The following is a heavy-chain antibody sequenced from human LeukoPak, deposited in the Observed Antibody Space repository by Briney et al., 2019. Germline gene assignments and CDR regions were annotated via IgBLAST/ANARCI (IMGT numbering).Heavy chain of an antibody. CDR3: ARSAYPGNSVIED. J-gene: IGHJ4*02. CDR2: INSDGRST. CDR1: GITFSRYW. V-gene: IGHV3-74*01. Sequence: GGSLRLSCAGSGITFSRYWMHWVRQAPGKGLVWVSRINSDGRSTNYADSEKGRFNISRDNAKNTLYMQMNSLRAEDTAVYYWARSAYPGNSVIEDWGRGTLVTVSS. D-gene: IGHD4-23*01.